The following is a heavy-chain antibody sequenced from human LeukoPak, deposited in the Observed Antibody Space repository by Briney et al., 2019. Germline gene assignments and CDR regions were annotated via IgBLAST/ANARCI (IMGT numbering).Heavy chain of an antibody. Sequence: GGSLRLSCTASGFTFSPYSMNWVRQAPGKGLEWVSSITSSSDYIYYADSVKGRFTISRDNAENSLHLQMDSLRAEDTAVYYCAREFKSGYGMWAWGQGTLVTVSS. CDR2: ITSSSDYI. V-gene: IGHV3-21*01. CDR3: AREFKSGYGMWA. D-gene: IGHD5-18*01. CDR1: GFTFSPYS. J-gene: IGHJ5*02.